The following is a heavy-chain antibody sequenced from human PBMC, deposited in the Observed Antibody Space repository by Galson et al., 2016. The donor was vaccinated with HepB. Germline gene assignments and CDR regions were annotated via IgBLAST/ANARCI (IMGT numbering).Heavy chain of an antibody. V-gene: IGHV3-74*01. J-gene: IGHJ6*02. D-gene: IGHD6-13*01. Sequence: SLRLSCAGSGFTFSSYVMHWFRQAPGKGLVWVSRVNTDGFSDNYADSVKGRFFISRDNGKNTLYLEMNGLRVEDTAVYYCARVRSTAASDFYLYDGMDVWGQGTTVTVSS. CDR2: VNTDGFSD. CDR1: GFTFSSYV. CDR3: ARVRSTAASDFYLYDGMDV.